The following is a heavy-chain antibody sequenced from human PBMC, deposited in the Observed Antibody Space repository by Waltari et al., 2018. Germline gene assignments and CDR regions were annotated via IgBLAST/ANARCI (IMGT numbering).Heavy chain of an antibody. Sequence: QLQLQESGPGLVKPSETLSLTCTVSGGSISSRSYYWGWLRQPPGKGLEWIWIIYYSGSTSYNPSLKSRVTISVDTSKNQFSLKLSSVTAADTAVYYCARHPAMTIMLWYFDLWGRGTLVTVSS. CDR1: GGSISSRSYY. CDR2: IYYSGST. V-gene: IGHV4-39*01. J-gene: IGHJ2*01. CDR3: ARHPAMTIMLWYFDL. D-gene: IGHD2-8*01.